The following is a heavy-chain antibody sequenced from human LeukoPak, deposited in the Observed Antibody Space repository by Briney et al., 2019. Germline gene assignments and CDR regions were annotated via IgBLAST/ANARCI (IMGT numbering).Heavy chain of an antibody. CDR2: ISSISGTI. CDR1: GFTFSSYS. D-gene: IGHD4/OR15-4a*01. J-gene: IGHJ4*02. V-gene: IGHV3-48*02. CDR3: ARESSVMVQKVIALDY. Sequence: GGSLRLSCAASGFTFSSYSMNWVRQAPGKGLEWVSYISSISGTIYYADSVKGRFTISRDNAKNSLYLQMNSLRDENTAVYYCARESSVMVQKVIALDYWGQGTLVTVSS.